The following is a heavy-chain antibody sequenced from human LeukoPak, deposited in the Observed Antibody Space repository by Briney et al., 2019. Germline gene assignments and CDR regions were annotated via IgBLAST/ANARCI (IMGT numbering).Heavy chain of an antibody. Sequence: ASVKVSCKASGYTFTSYDINWVRQATGQGLEWMGWMNPNSGNTGYAQKFQGRVTMTRNISITTAYMELSSLRSEDTAVYYCARDDVDTAMASAGWGQGTLVTVSS. J-gene: IGHJ4*02. CDR1: GYTFTSYD. D-gene: IGHD5-18*01. V-gene: IGHV1-8*01. CDR2: MNPNSGNT. CDR3: ARDDVDTAMASAG.